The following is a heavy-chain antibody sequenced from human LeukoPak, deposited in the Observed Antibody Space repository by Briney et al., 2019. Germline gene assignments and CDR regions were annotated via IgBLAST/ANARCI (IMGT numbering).Heavy chain of an antibody. CDR2: ISWNSGSI. CDR1: GFTFDDYA. D-gene: IGHD3-22*01. V-gene: IGHV3-9*01. CDR3: AKGPDGSGYYTGLDY. J-gene: IGHJ4*02. Sequence: GRSLRLSCAASGFTFDDYAMHWVRQAPGKGLEWGSGISWNSGSIGYADSVKGRFTISRDNAKNSLYLQMNSLRAEDTALYHCAKGPDGSGYYTGLDYWGQGTLVTVSS.